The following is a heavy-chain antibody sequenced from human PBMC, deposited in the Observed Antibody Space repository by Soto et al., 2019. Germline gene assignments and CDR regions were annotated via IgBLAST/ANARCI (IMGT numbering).Heavy chain of an antibody. CDR2: IYHRGRT. J-gene: IGHJ4*02. CDR1: GGSISTNW. CDR3: ASNIAVSGTRGFDF. Sequence: QVQLQESGPGLLQPSGTLSLTFAVSGGSISTNWWSCVRQPPGKGLEWIGEIYHRGRTTYNPSLENRVTMSVDKSQNHLSLILNSVTAAATAVYYCASNIAVSGTRGFDFWGQGTLVTVSS. D-gene: IGHD6-19*01. V-gene: IGHV4-4*02.